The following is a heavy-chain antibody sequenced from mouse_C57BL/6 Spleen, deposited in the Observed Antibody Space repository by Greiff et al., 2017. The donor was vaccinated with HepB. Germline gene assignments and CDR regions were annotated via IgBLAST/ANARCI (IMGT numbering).Heavy chain of an antibody. Sequence: EVKLVESGGGLVQPKGSLKLSCAASGFSFNTYAMNWVRQAPGKGLEWVARIRSKSNNYATYYADSVKDRFTISRDDSESMLYLQMNNLKTEDTAMYYCVRLDYGSYAMDYWGQGTSVTVSS. CDR3: VRLDYGSYAMDY. V-gene: IGHV10-1*01. J-gene: IGHJ4*01. CDR2: IRSKSNNYAT. CDR1: GFSFNTYA. D-gene: IGHD1-2*01.